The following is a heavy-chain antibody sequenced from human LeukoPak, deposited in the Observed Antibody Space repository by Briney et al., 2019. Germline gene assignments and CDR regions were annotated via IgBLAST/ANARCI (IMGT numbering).Heavy chain of an antibody. V-gene: IGHV4-4*07. D-gene: IGHD2-2*01. J-gene: IGHJ4*02. CDR1: GGSISSYY. CDR3: AREGGCSTSCYRGLGL. CDR2: IYTSGST. Sequence: SETLSLTCTVSGGSISSYYWSWIRQPAGKGLEWIGRIYTSGSTNYNPSLKSRVTMSVDTSKNQFSLKLSSVTAADTAVYYCAREGGCSTSCYRGLGLWGQGTLVTVSS.